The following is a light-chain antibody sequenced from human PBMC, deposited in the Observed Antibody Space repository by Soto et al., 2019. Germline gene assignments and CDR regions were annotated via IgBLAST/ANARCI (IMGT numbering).Light chain of an antibody. CDR1: SSDVGGYNY. CDR3: SSYISSSTLVI. CDR2: EVS. J-gene: IGLJ2*01. Sequence: QSALTQPASVSGSPGQSITISCTGTSSDVGGYNYVSWYQHHPGKAPKLMIFEVSTRPSGVSNRFSGSKSGNTASLTISGLQAEDGADYYCSSYISSSTLVIFGGGTKVTVL. V-gene: IGLV2-14*01.